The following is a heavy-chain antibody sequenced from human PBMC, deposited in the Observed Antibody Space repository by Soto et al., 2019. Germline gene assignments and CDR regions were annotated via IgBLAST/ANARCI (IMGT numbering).Heavy chain of an antibody. CDR3: ARVPYDTTGYYAL. V-gene: IGHV1-46*01. CDR2: IDPTHGST. J-gene: IGHJ4*02. D-gene: IGHD3-22*01. Sequence: ASVKVSCKAVVYTFTTYYMHWVRQAPGQGLEWMGVIDPTHGSTTYAQKFQGRVTMTSDTSTNTVYMELSSLKSEDTAVYYCARVPYDTTGYYALWGQGTLVTV. CDR1: VYTFTTYY.